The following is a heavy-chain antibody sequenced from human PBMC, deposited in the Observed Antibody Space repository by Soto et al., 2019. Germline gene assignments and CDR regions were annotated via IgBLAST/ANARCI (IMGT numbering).Heavy chain of an antibody. Sequence: QVQLQESGPGLVKPSETLSLTCTVSGGSVSSGSYYWSWIRQPPGKGLEWIGYIYYSGSTNYNPSLKSRVTISVDTSKNQFSLKLSSVTAADTAVYYCARRGLLWFGDGFYFDYWGQGTLVTVSS. CDR2: IYYSGST. CDR1: GGSVSSGSYY. V-gene: IGHV4-61*01. CDR3: ARRGLLWFGDGFYFDY. D-gene: IGHD3-10*01. J-gene: IGHJ4*02.